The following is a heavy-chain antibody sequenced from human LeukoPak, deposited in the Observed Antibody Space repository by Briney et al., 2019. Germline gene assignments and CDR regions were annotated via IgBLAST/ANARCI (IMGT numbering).Heavy chain of an antibody. D-gene: IGHD6-19*01. J-gene: IGHJ4*02. CDR3: AKDRGSGYLDY. Sequence: GGSLRLSCAASGFTFSSYGMHWVRQAPGKGLEWMAVISDDGSSKYYADPVRGRFTISRDNSKNTLYLQMNSLRAEDTAVYYCAKDRGSGYLDYWGQGTLVTVSS. V-gene: IGHV3-30*18. CDR2: ISDDGSSK. CDR1: GFTFSSYG.